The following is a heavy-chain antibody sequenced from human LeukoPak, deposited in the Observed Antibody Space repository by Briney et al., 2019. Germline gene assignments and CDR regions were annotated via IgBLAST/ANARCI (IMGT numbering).Heavy chain of an antibody. D-gene: IGHD5-12*01. Sequence: GGSLRLSCAASGFTFSSYGMHWVRQAPGKGLEWVAFIRYDGSNKYYADSVKGRFTISRDNSKNTLYLQMNSLRAEDTAVYYCXKDXWSGYGTFDYWGQGTLVTVSS. CDR3: XKDXWSGYGTFDY. V-gene: IGHV3-30*02. CDR2: IRYDGSNK. CDR1: GFTFSSYG. J-gene: IGHJ4*02.